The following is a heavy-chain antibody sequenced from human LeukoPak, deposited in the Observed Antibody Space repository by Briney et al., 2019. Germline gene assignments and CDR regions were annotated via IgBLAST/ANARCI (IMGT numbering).Heavy chain of an antibody. D-gene: IGHD1/OR15-1a*01. CDR2: NYSGGDT. CDR3: ARSNCNSCYLGVWYYFDY. V-gene: IGHV3-66*01. J-gene: IGHJ4*02. Sequence: PGGSLRLSCAASGLTVSSNYMSWVRQAPGKGLECVSVNYSGGDTYYADSVKGRFTISRDSSKNTLFLQMNSLRAEDTAVYYCARSNCNSCYLGVWYYFDYWGQGTLVTVSS. CDR1: GLTVSSNY.